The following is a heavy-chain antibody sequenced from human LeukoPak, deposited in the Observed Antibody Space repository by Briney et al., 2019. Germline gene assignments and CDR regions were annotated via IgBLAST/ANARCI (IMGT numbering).Heavy chain of an antibody. CDR3: AKEGDRGEALYYYYMDV. D-gene: IGHD3-10*01. V-gene: IGHV3-33*06. CDR1: GFMFSDYG. Sequence: GRSLRLSCAASGFMFSDYGMHWVRQAPGKGLEWVAAIWYDGSNIFYADSVKGRFTMSRDNSKNALYLQMNSLRAEDTADYYCAKEGDRGEALYYYYMDVWGNGTTVTVSS. J-gene: IGHJ6*03. CDR2: IWYDGSNI.